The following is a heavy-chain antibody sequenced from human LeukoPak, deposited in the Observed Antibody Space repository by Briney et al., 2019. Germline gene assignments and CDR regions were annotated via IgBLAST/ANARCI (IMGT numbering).Heavy chain of an antibody. D-gene: IGHD1-26*01. CDR2: ISGSGGNT. V-gene: IGHV3-23*01. CDR1: GFTFGSYA. J-gene: IGHJ4*02. Sequence: GSLRLSCAASGFTFGSYAMSWVRQAPGKGLEWVSGISGSGGNTYYADSVKGRFTISRDSSKNTLYLQMNSLRAEDTAIYYCAKTGSYYYFDYWGQGTLVTVSS. CDR3: AKTGSYYYFDY.